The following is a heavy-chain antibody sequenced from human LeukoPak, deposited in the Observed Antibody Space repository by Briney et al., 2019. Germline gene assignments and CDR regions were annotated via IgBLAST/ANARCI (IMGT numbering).Heavy chain of an antibody. CDR2: IDQHGTDK. CDR1: GFLFSGHY. CDR3: AKAVVAADSFEY. D-gene: IGHD2-15*01. J-gene: IGHJ4*02. Sequence: GGSLRLSCVGSGFLFSGHYMNWVRQAPGKGLEWVANIDQHGTDKQYVASVRGRFTISRDNTKNSVYLQMDNLRVEDTAVYYCAKAVVAADSFEYWGQGTQVIVSS. V-gene: IGHV3-7*01.